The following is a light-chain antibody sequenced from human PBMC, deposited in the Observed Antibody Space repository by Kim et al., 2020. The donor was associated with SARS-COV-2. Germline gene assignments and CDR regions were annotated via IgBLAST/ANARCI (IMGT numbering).Light chain of an antibody. CDR2: IHS. V-gene: IGLV3-21*04. Sequence: SYELTQPPSVSVAPGQTATITCGGDDIRSQSVNWYQQRPGQAPVLVNHIHSDRPSGIPERISASNSGDAATLTISRVEAGDEADYYCQVWDRTTDQVVFGGGTQLTVL. J-gene: IGLJ2*01. CDR1: DIRSQS. CDR3: QVWDRTTDQVV.